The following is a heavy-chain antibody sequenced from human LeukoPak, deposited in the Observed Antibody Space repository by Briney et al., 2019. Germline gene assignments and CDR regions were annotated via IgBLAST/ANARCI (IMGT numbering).Heavy chain of an antibody. J-gene: IGHJ4*02. CDR1: GYSFTNYW. CDR3: ARQKYSSGSALDY. CDR2: IYPGGSDT. V-gene: IGHV5-51*01. D-gene: IGHD6-19*01. Sequence: GESLKISCKGSGYSFTNYWIGWVRQMPGKGLDWMGTIYPGGSDTRYSPSFQGQVTISADKSISTAYLQWSSLKASDTAMYYCARQKYSSGSALDYWGQGTLVTVSS.